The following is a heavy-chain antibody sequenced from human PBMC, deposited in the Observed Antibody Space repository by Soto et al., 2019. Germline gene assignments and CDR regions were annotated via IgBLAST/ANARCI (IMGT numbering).Heavy chain of an antibody. CDR1: EFNFDTYW. CDR3: ARDLPLWSGTDAFDL. V-gene: IGHV3-7*01. J-gene: IGHJ3*01. CDR2: IRPDGYEG. D-gene: IGHD1-1*01. Sequence: GGSLRLSCVASEFNFDTYWMSWVRQAPGKGLEWLANIRPDGYEGYYVDSVTGRFTISRDNANNSLYLQMSGLRAEDTALYFCARDLPLWSGTDAFDLSGQGTMVTVSS.